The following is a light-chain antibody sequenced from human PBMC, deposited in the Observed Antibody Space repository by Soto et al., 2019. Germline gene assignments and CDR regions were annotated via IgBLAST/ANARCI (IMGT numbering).Light chain of an antibody. CDR2: AAS. V-gene: IGKV1-9*01. CDR1: QGSTSY. Sequence: DIQLTQSPSFLSASVGDRVTITCRASQGSTSYLAWYQQKPGKAPKLLIYAASTLQSGVPSRFSGSGSGTEFTLTISSLQPEDFATYYCRQVNSYPMYTFGQGTKLEIK. CDR3: RQVNSYPMYT. J-gene: IGKJ2*01.